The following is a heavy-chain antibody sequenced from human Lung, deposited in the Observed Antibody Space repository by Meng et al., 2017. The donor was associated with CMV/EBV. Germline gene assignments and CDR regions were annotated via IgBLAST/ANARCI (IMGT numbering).Heavy chain of an antibody. J-gene: IGHJ6*02. CDR2: IWYDGSNK. CDR1: GFTFSSYG. V-gene: IGHV3-33*06. D-gene: IGHD2-2*01. Sequence: LTXAASGFTFSSYGMHWVRQAPGKGLEWVAVIWYDGSNKYYADSVKGRFTISRDNSKNTLYLQMNSLRAEDTAVYYCAKDMGYCSSTSCSDYYYYGMDVXGQGTTVTVSS. CDR3: AKDMGYCSSTSCSDYYYYGMDV.